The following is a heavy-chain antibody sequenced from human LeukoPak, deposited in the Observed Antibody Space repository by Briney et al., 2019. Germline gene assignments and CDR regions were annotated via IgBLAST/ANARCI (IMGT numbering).Heavy chain of an antibody. Sequence: GGSLRLSCAASGFTFSNYWMHWVRQAPGKGLVWVSRINSDGSRTSYADSVKGRFTISRDNAKNTLYLQMNSLRAEDTAVYYCAREGIWFGELSRSHAFDIWGQGTMVTVSS. V-gene: IGHV3-74*01. CDR2: INSDGSRT. CDR3: AREGIWFGELSRSHAFDI. J-gene: IGHJ3*02. CDR1: GFTFSNYW. D-gene: IGHD3-10*01.